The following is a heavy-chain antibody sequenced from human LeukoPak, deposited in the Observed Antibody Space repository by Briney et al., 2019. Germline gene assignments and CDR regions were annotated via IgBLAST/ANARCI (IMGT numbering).Heavy chain of an antibody. Sequence: GGSLRLSCAASGFTLSSYAMSWVRQAPGKGLEWVSAISGSGGSTYYAGSVKGRFTISRDNSKNTLYLQMNSLRAEDTAVYYCAKTRRVGAQGDYWGQGTLVTVSS. D-gene: IGHD1-26*01. CDR3: AKTRRVGAQGDY. J-gene: IGHJ4*02. V-gene: IGHV3-23*01. CDR2: ISGSGGST. CDR1: GFTLSSYA.